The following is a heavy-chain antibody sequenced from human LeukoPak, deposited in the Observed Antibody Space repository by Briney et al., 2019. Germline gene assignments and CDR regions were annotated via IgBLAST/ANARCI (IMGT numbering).Heavy chain of an antibody. CDR3: ARGIAAAAGTYYYYMDV. V-gene: IGHV7-4-1*02. CDR2: INTNTGNP. CDR1: GYTFTTYA. D-gene: IGHD6-13*01. J-gene: IGHJ6*03. Sequence: ASVKVSCKSSGYTFTTYAMNWVRQAPGQGLEWMGWINTNTGNPTYAQGFTGRFVFSLDTSVSTAYLQISSLKAEDTAVYYCARGIAAAAGTYYYYMDVWGKGTTVTASS.